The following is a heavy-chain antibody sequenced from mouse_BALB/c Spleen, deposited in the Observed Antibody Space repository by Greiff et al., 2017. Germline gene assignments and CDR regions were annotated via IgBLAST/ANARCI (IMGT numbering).Heavy chain of an antibody. Sequence: EVQLQESGGGLVKPGGSLKLSCAASGFTFSSYAMSWVRQTPEKRLEWVASISSGGSTYYPDSVKGRFTISRDNARNILYLQMSSLRSEDTAMYYCARGLDYRYDYAMDYWGQGTSVTVSS. D-gene: IGHD2-14*01. V-gene: IGHV5-6-5*01. CDR2: ISSGGST. CDR1: GFTFSSYA. J-gene: IGHJ4*01. CDR3: ARGLDYRYDYAMDY.